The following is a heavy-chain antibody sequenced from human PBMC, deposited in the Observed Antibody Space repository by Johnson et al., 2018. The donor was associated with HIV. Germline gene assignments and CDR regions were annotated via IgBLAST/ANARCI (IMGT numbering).Heavy chain of an antibody. CDR2: IYSGGST. CDR3: ARVVVITYHDAFDI. Sequence: VQLVESGGGLVKPGGSVRLSCAASGFTVSSNYMSWVRQAPGKGLEWVSVIYSGGSTYYADSVKDRFTISRDNSKNTLYLQMNSLRAEDTAVYYCARVVVITYHDAFDIWGQGTMVTVSS. D-gene: IGHD3-22*01. V-gene: IGHV3-66*01. CDR1: GFTVSSNY. J-gene: IGHJ3*02.